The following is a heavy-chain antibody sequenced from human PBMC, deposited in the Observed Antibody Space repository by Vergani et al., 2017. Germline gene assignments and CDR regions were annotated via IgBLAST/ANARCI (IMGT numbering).Heavy chain of an antibody. J-gene: IGHJ4*02. D-gene: IGHD6-6*01. CDR2: ISYDGSNK. V-gene: IGHV3-30-3*01. CDR3: ARQKGYSSSSFDY. Sequence: QVQLVESGGGVVQPGRSLRLSCAASGFTFSRYAMHWVRQAPGKGLEWVAVISYDGSNKYYADSVKGRFTISRDNSKNTLYLQMNSLRAEDTAVYYCARQKGYSSSSFDYWGQGTLVTVSS. CDR1: GFTFSRYA.